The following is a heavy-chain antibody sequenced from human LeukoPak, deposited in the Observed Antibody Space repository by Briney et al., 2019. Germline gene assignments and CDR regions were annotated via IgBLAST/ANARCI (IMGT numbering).Heavy chain of an antibody. J-gene: IGHJ4*02. CDR3: VRCHSSTYYDFWSGYYFWGDFDY. CDR2: ISGQKGNT. V-gene: IGHV1-18*01. Sequence: ASVKVSCKASGYTFTSYGISWVRQAPGQGLEWMGWISGQKGNTKYAQKVQGRVIMITDTPTSTAYMELRSLRSDDTAVYYCVRCHSSTYYDFWSGYYFWGDFDYWGQGTLVTVSS. D-gene: IGHD3-3*01. CDR1: GYTFTSYG.